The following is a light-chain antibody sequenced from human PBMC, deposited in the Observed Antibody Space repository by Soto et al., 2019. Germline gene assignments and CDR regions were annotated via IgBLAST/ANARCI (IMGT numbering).Light chain of an antibody. Sequence: EIVLTQSPATLSSFPGDRVTLSFRASQSRGSNVLAWYQHKPGRARRLLIYAASNRATGIPDRFSGSASATDFTLTINRLEPEDFAVSYCNLYRISPHFGPGTRM. CDR1: QSRGSNV. CDR2: AAS. J-gene: IGKJ5*01. CDR3: NLYRISPH. V-gene: IGKV3-20*01.